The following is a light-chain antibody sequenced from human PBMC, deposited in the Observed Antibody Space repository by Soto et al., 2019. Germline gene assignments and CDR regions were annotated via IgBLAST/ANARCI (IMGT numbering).Light chain of an antibody. CDR3: SSYGGGTTFYV. CDR2: DVS. V-gene: IGLV2-23*02. CDR1: SNDVGKYNH. Sequence: QSVLTQPASVFGSPGQSLTISCTGTSNDVGKYNHVSWYQHHAGKAPKLILYDVSQWPSGASRRFSGSKSGNTASLTIYRLQPEDEADYYCSSYGGGTTFYVFGTRTKLTVL. J-gene: IGLJ1*01.